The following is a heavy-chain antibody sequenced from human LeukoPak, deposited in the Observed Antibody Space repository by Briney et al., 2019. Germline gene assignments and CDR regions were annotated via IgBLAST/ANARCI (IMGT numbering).Heavy chain of an antibody. CDR1: GFAFGDFA. D-gene: IGHD1-1*01. CDR3: TRDHRDDWNPGYYFDY. CDR2: IKTQVYGGTT. V-gene: IGHV3-49*04. Sequence: GRSLRLSCTASGFAFGDFAMNWVRQAPGKGLGWVGFIKTQVYGGTTEYAASVKGRFTISRDDSKAIAYLQMNSLKTEDTAVYYCTRDHRDDWNPGYYFDYWGQGTLVTVSS. J-gene: IGHJ4*02.